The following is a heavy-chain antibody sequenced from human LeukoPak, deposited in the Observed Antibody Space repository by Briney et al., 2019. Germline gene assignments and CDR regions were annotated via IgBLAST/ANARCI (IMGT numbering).Heavy chain of an antibody. CDR3: ARDVEGGTFDI. CDR2: IDQSGGRN. Sequence: QPGGSLRLSCAASGXTFSRFWVNWVRQAPGRGLEWVANIDQSGGRNNYVDSVKGRFTISRDNAKNSLFLEMSSLRADDTAVYFCARDVEGGTFDIWGQGTTVTVSS. V-gene: IGHV3-7*05. J-gene: IGHJ3*02. CDR1: GXTFSRFW. D-gene: IGHD3-16*01.